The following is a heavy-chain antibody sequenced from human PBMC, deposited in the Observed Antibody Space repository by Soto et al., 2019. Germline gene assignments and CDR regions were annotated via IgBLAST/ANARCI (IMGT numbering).Heavy chain of an antibody. Sequence: SVKVSCKASGGSLSTNPISWVRQAPGQGLEWMGGTGSGTGPGNHAQKFQGRLTVTADKSTSTVYMELTNLSSEDTAVYYCARRDSGGFYRFFDSWGQGTLVTVYS. CDR3: ARRDSGGFYRFFDS. D-gene: IGHD2-15*01. J-gene: IGHJ4*02. CDR1: GGSLSTNP. V-gene: IGHV1-69*06. CDR2: TGSGTGPG.